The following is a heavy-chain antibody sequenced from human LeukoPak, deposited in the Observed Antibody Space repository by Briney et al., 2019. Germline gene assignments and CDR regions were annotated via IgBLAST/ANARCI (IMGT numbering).Heavy chain of an antibody. CDR3: ASRPADSTWYGVFDY. Sequence: SETLSLTCTVSGGSISSYYWSWIRQPPGKGLEWIGYIYYSGSTNYNPSLKSRVTISVDTSRDQFSLRLTSVTAADTAIYYCASRPADSTWYGVFDYWGQGTLVTVSS. V-gene: IGHV4-59*01. CDR2: IYYSGST. CDR1: GGSISSYY. D-gene: IGHD6-13*01. J-gene: IGHJ4*02.